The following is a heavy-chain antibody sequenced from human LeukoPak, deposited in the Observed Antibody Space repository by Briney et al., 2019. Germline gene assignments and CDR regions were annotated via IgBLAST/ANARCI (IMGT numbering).Heavy chain of an antibody. CDR1: GFTFSSYE. D-gene: IGHD3-22*01. V-gene: IGHV3-48*03. J-gene: IGHJ3*02. CDR3: ARDLGYYDSSGYRFGAFDI. CDR2: ISSSGSTI. Sequence: GGSLRLSCAASGFTFSSYEMNWVRQAPGKGLEWVSYISSSGSTIYYADSVKGRFTISRDNAKNSLYLQMNSLRAEDTAVYYCARDLGYYDSSGYRFGAFDIWGQGTMVTVSS.